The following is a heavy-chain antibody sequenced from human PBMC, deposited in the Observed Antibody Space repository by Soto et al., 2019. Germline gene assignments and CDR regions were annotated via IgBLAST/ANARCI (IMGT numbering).Heavy chain of an antibody. V-gene: IGHV4-31*03. CDR2: IHYSGST. CDR3: ARDTIAARRDYYYGMDV. J-gene: IGHJ6*02. CDR1: GGSISSGGYY. Sequence: PSETLSLTCTVSGGSISSGGYYWSWIRQHPGKGLEWIGYIHYSGSTYYNPSLKSRVTISVDTSKNRFSLKLSSVTAADTAVYYCARDTIAARRDYYYGMDVWGQGTTVTVSS. D-gene: IGHD6-6*01.